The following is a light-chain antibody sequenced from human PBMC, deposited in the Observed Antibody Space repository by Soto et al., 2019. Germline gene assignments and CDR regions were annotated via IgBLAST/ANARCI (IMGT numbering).Light chain of an antibody. CDR2: RAS. Sequence: EIVMTQSPATLSVSPXXXXTXXXXASXXVSSNLAWYQQKVGQAPRLLIYRASTRATGIPARFSGSGSGTEFTLTISSLQSEDFAVYYXQQXNNWPLTFGGGTKVEIK. CDR3: QQXNNWPLT. J-gene: IGKJ4*01. V-gene: IGKV3-15*01. CDR1: XXVSSN.